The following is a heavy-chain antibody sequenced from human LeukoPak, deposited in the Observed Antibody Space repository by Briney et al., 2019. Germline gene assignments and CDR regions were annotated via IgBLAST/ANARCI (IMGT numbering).Heavy chain of an antibody. CDR2: IKQDGSEK. CDR3: ARADYGGNSAPDYYFDY. V-gene: IGHV3-7*04. J-gene: IGHJ4*02. D-gene: IGHD4-23*01. CDR1: GFTFSSYW. Sequence: GGSLRLSCAASGFTFSSYWMSWVRQAPGKGLEWVANIKQDGSEKYYLDSVKGRFTISRDNAKNSLYLQMNSLRAEDTAVYYCARADYGGNSAPDYYFDYWGQGTLVTVSS.